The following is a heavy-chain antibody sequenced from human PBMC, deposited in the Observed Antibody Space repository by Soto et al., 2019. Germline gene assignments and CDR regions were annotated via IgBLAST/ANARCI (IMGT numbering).Heavy chain of an antibody. CDR3: AREEDVVVEVHGPEAFDV. V-gene: IGHV3-21*01. CDR2: ISSSSSYI. CDR1: GFSRRTYT. J-gene: IGHJ3*01. D-gene: IGHD2-15*01. Sequence: PGGSLRLACAASGFSRRTYTFNLVRQAPGQGLEWVSSISSSSSYIFYEDSVKGRFTISRDNAKNSLFLQMNSLKAEDTAVYYCAREEDVVVEVHGPEAFDVWGLGPMVTVSS.